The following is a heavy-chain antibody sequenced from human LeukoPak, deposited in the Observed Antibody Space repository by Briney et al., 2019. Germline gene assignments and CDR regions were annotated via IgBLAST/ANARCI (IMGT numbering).Heavy chain of an antibody. CDR3: ATGHDFWSGFRYYMDV. CDR2: VDPEDGET. D-gene: IGHD3-3*01. CDR1: GYTFTDYY. Sequence: ASVKVSCKVSGYTFTDYYMHWVQQAPGKGLEWMGLVDPEDGETIYAEKFQGRVTITADTSTDTAYMELSSLRSEDTAVYYCATGHDFWSGFRYYMDVWGKGTTVTVSS. J-gene: IGHJ6*03. V-gene: IGHV1-69-2*01.